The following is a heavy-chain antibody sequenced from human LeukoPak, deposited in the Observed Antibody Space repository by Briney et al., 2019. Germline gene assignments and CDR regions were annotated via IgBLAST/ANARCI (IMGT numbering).Heavy chain of an antibody. CDR3: ANGNSNSPKDY. CDR2: ISDSGVDT. CDR1: GFTFSDYA. J-gene: IGHJ4*01. Sequence: PGGSLRLSRAASGFTFSDYAMSWLRQAPGRGLEWVSAISDSGVDTYYADSVKGRFTMSRDNSKSTLYLQMNRLRAEDTAVYYCANGNSNSPKDYWGHGTLVTVSS. V-gene: IGHV3-23*01. D-gene: IGHD2-2*01.